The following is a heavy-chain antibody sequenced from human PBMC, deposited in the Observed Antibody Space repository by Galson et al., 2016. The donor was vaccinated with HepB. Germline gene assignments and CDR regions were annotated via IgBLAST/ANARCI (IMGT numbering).Heavy chain of an antibody. Sequence: SLRLSCAASGFTFNSYAMSWVRQAPGKGLEWLFTISGTGDTIYYADSVKGRFTVSRDGDKHSLYLQMKSLRAVDTAVYYCAKAARIRFLKWDIEWFDPWGQGTLVTVSS. V-gene: IGHV3-23*01. CDR1: GFTFNSYA. CDR3: AKAARIRFLKWDIEWFDP. D-gene: IGHD3-3*01. CDR2: ISGTGDTI. J-gene: IGHJ5*02.